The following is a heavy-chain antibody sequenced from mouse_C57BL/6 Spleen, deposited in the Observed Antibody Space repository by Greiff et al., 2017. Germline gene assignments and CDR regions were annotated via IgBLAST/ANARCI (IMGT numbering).Heavy chain of an antibody. J-gene: IGHJ4*01. D-gene: IGHD2-4*01. CDR3: ARLHYDYDLYAMDY. Sequence: QQSCKASGYTFTSYWMHWVKQRPGRGLEWIGRIDPNSGGTKYNEKFKSKATLTVDKPSSTAYMQLSSLTSEDSAVYYCARLHYDYDLYAMDYWGQGTSVTVSS. V-gene: IGHV1-72*01. CDR1: GYTFTSYW. CDR2: IDPNSGGT.